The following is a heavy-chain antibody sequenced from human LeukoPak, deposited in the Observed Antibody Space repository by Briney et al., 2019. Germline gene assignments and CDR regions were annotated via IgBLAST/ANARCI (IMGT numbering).Heavy chain of an antibody. J-gene: IGHJ4*02. CDR2: IIPILGTT. Sequence: GASVKVSCKASVGTFSSYAISWAPQAPGQGLEWRRRIIPILGTTNYAQNLQGRATITTDESTSTAYMELSSLRSEDAAVYYCARDGYYYDSSGWGQGTLVTVSS. D-gene: IGHD3-22*01. V-gene: IGHV1-69*05. CDR1: VGTFSSYA. CDR3: ARDGYYYDSSG.